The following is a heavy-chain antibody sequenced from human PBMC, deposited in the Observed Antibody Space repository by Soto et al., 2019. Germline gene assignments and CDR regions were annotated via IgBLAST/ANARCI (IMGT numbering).Heavy chain of an antibody. CDR2: ISYDGIIK. CDR3: VRDKIRGPPDYCDD. V-gene: IGHV3-30-3*01. J-gene: IGHJ4*02. CDR1: GFTFSSSP. Sequence: QVQLVESGGGVVQPGRSLRLSCEASGFTFSSSPMHWVRQAPSKGLEWVAVISYDGIIKVYADSVQGRFTISRDISKNTLYLQMNSLRTEDTAVYYCVRDKIRGPPDYCDDWGQGTLVTVSS.